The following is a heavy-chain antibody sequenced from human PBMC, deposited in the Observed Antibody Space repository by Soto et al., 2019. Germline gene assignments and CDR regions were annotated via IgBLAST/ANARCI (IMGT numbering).Heavy chain of an antibody. Sequence: PSETLSLTCTVSGGSISGFYWSWIRQPPGKGLEWIAYIYYSGSSNSNPSLKSRVTISVDTSKNHFSLKLSSVTAADTAVYYCARHSNGYRMSLDYWGQGTLVTVSS. CDR1: GGSISGFY. V-gene: IGHV4-59*08. CDR2: IYYSGSS. CDR3: ARHSNGYRMSLDY. J-gene: IGHJ4*02. D-gene: IGHD6-25*01.